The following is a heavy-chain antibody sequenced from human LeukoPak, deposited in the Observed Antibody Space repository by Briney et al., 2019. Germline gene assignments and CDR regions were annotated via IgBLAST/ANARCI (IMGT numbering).Heavy chain of an antibody. CDR3: ARGSSGWYGVS. J-gene: IGHJ4*02. V-gene: IGHV1-8*02. Sequence: ASVKVSCKASGYTFTGYYMHWVRQATGQGLEWMGWMNPNSGNTGYAQKFQGRVTMARNTSISTAYMELSSLRSEDTAVYYCARGSSGWYGVSWGQGTLVTVSS. CDR1: GYTFTGYY. CDR2: MNPNSGNT. D-gene: IGHD6-19*01.